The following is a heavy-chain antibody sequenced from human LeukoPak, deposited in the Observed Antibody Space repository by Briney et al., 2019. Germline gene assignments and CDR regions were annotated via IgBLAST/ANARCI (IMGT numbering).Heavy chain of an antibody. J-gene: IGHJ3*02. CDR1: GFIFSNYG. CDR2: IWYDGSNK. Sequence: GGSLRLSCAASGFIFSNYGMHWVRQAPGKGLEWVALIWYDGSNKYYADSVKGRFTISRDSSKNTLYLQMNSLRAEDTAVYYCARDRGSGYAFDIWGKGQWSPSLQ. D-gene: IGHD3-22*01. V-gene: IGHV3-33*01. CDR3: ARDRGSGYAFDI.